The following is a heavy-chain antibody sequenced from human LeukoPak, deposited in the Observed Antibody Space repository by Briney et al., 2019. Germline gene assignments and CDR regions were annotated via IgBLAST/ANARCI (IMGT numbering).Heavy chain of an antibody. J-gene: IGHJ4*02. CDR2: INEEGSEK. CDR3: ARDTLGEGEDANYAVYYFDY. Sequence: PGGSLRLSCAASGFTFSTYWMSWVRQAPGKGLEWVANINEEGSEKNYADSVKGRFTISRDNGKNSLDLQMNSLRADDTAVYYCARDTLGEGEDANYAVYYFDYWGQGTVVTVSS. V-gene: IGHV3-7*01. CDR1: GFTFSTYW. D-gene: IGHD4/OR15-4a*01.